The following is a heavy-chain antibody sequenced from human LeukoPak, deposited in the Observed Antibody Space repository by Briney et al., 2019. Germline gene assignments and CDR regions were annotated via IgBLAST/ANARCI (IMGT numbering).Heavy chain of an antibody. V-gene: IGHV3-53*01. Sequence: GGSLRLSCAASGFTVSSNYMSWVRQAPGKGLEWDSIIYSGGRTFYANSVKGRFTIPRANSKTPPYLQMDSLRPENTAVYYVARGGSYLSAFDIWGQGTMVTVSS. CDR2: IYSGGRT. D-gene: IGHD3-16*01. CDR3: ARGGSYLSAFDI. J-gene: IGHJ3*02. CDR1: GFTVSSNY.